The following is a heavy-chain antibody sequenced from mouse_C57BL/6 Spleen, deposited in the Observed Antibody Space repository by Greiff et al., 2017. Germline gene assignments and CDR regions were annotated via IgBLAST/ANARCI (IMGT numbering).Heavy chain of an antibody. Sequence: QVQLQQPGAELVKPGASVKLSCKASGYTFTDYYINWVKQRPGQGLEWIARIYPGSGNTYYNEKFKGKATLTAEKSSSTAYMQLSSLTSEDSAVYFCARGSSFSWFAYWGQGTLVTVSA. V-gene: IGHV1-76*01. CDR1: GYTFTDYY. CDR3: ARGSSFSWFAY. D-gene: IGHD1-1*01. CDR2: IYPGSGNT. J-gene: IGHJ3*01.